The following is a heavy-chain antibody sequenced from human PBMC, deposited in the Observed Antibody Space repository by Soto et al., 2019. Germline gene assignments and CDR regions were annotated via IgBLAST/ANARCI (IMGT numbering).Heavy chain of an antibody. J-gene: IGHJ5*02. Sequence: SETLSLTCTVSGGSISSGDYYWSWIRQPPGKGLEWIGYIYYSGSTYYNPSLKSRVTISVDTSKNQFSLKLSSVTAADTAVYYCARDSGGYYGSGSYYKEDWFDPWGQGTLVTVSS. V-gene: IGHV4-30-4*01. CDR3: ARDSGGYYGSGSYYKEDWFDP. CDR2: IYYSGST. D-gene: IGHD3-10*01. CDR1: GGSISSGDYY.